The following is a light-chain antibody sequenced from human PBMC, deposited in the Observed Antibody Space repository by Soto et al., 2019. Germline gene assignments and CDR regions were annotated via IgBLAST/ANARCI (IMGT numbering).Light chain of an antibody. CDR3: SSYAGSYTYV. V-gene: IGLV2-8*01. Sequence: QSVLTQPPSASGSPGQSVTISCTGTSSDVGGYNYVSWYQQHPGKATKLMIYEVSKRPSGVPDRFSGSKSANTASLTVSGLQAEDEADYYCSSYAGSYTYVFGTGTKVTVL. CDR2: EVS. J-gene: IGLJ1*01. CDR1: SSDVGGYNY.